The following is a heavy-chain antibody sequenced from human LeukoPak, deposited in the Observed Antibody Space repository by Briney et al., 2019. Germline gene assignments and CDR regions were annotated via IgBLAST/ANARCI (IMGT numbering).Heavy chain of an antibody. V-gene: IGHV4-4*07. CDR3: AKRIAAAGIRWFDP. Sequence: SETLSLTCSVSGGSMRNYYWSWIRQPAGKGLEWIGRIYTSGSINYNPSLKSRVTISVDTSKNQFSLKLSSVTAADTAVYYRAKRIAAAGIRWFDPWGQGTLVTVSS. D-gene: IGHD6-13*01. CDR2: IYTSGSI. CDR1: GGSMRNYY. J-gene: IGHJ5*02.